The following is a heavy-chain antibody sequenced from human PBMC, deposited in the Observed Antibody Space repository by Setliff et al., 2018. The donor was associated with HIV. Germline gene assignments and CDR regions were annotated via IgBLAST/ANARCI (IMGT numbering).Heavy chain of an antibody. CDR3: AHTPVSWDQYFFDY. J-gene: IGHJ4*02. D-gene: IGHD1-26*01. Sequence: KSGPTLVNPTQPLTLTCTFSGFSLSTSGVGVGWIRQPPGKALEWLAVIYWNDHKYYSPSLRSRLTVTRDASKYQVVLTVTNVAPVDTATYFCAHTPVSWDQYFFDYWGQGTLVTVSS. CDR2: IYWNDHK. CDR1: GFSLSTSGVG. V-gene: IGHV2-5*01.